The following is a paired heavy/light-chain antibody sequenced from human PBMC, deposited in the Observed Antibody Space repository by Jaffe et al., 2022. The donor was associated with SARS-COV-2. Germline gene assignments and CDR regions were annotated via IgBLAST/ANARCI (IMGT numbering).Heavy chain of an antibody. CDR1: GFSFTRYT. CDR2: ISDNGSGDNT. J-gene: IGHJ4*02. Sequence: EVQFLESGGGLVQPGGSLRLSCAASGFSFTRYTMNWVRQAPGKGLEWVSTISDNGSGDNTHYADSVRGRFTISRDDSKNTVFLQMYSLRAEDTAVYYCASRLTHHFDYWGQGVLVTVSS. CDR3: ASRLTHHFDY. V-gene: IGHV3-23*01.
Light chain of an antibody. V-gene: IGKV2-24*01. CDR1: EGLVHSDGNTY. CDR3: MQATQFPWT. Sequence: EIVMTQTPLSSPVTLGQPASISCRSSEGLVHSDGNTYLSWFHQRPGQPPRLLIFEVSNRFSGVPDRFSGSGAGTHFALKITRVDAEDVGVYYCMQATQFPWTFGQGTKVEIK. CDR2: EVS. J-gene: IGKJ1*01.